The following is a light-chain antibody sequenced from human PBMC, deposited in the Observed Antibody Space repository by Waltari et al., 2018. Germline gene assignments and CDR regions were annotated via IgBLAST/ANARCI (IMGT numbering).Light chain of an antibody. V-gene: IGKV4-1*01. J-gene: IGKJ5*01. Sequence: DIVMTQSPDSLAVSLGERATINCKSSQSVLYSSNHKNYLAWYQQKPGQPPKLLIDWASTRESGVPYRFSGSGSGTDFTLTISSLQAEDVAVYYCQQYYSTPITFGQGTRLEIK. CDR1: QSVLYSSNHKNY. CDR3: QQYYSTPIT. CDR2: WAS.